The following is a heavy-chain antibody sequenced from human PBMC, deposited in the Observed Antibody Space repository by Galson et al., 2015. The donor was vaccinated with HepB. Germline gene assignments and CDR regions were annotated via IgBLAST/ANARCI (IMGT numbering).Heavy chain of an antibody. CDR3: ARDAVHRGYCSGGSCPLGY. D-gene: IGHD2-15*01. J-gene: IGHJ4*02. CDR1: GGTFSRYT. Sequence: SVKVSCKASGGTFSRYTISWVRQAPGQGLEWMGWINPNSGGTNYAQKFQGWVTMTRDTSISTAYMELSRLRSDDTAVYYCARDAVHRGYCSGGSCPLGYWGQGTLVTVSS. V-gene: IGHV1-2*04. CDR2: INPNSGGT.